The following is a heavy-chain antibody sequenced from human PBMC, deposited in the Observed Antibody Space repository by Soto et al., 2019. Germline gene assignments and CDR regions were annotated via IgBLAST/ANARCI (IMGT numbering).Heavy chain of an antibody. J-gene: IGHJ4*02. Sequence: QVQLQESGPGLVKPSETLSLTCTVSGVSVSSGSFYWAWIRQPPGKGLEWIGFGSYSGTTNYKPSLNSRVTISVDTSRSQISLKVSSLTAADTAVYYCARGATVTQFDYWGRGTLVTVSS. V-gene: IGHV4-61*01. CDR1: GVSVSSGSFY. CDR2: GSYSGTT. D-gene: IGHD4-17*01. CDR3: ARGATVTQFDY.